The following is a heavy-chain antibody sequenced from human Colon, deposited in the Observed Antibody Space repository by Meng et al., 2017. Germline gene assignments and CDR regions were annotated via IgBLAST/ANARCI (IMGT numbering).Heavy chain of an antibody. CDR3: ARDRSTGWYRHFDY. D-gene: IGHD6-19*01. Sequence: GGSLRLSCTASGFTFSSYGMHWVRQAPGKGLEWVASIWNDETNKNYADPVKGRFTISRDNYKNTLYLQMSGLRAEDTAVYYCARDRSTGWYRHFDYWGQGALVT. CDR1: GFTFSSYG. CDR2: IWNDETNK. V-gene: IGHV3-33*01. J-gene: IGHJ4*02.